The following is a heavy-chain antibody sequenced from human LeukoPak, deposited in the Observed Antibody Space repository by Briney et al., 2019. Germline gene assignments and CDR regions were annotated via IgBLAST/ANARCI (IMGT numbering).Heavy chain of an antibody. CDR3: ARDRRGGSYLYYFDY. CDR1: GGSISSYY. Sequence: SETLSLTCTVSGGSISSYYWSWIRQPAGKGLEWIGRIYTSGSTNYNPSLKSRVTMSVDMSKNQFSLKLSSVTAADTAVYYCARDRRGGSYLYYFDYWGQGTLVTVSS. CDR2: IYTSGST. V-gene: IGHV4-4*07. J-gene: IGHJ4*02. D-gene: IGHD1-26*01.